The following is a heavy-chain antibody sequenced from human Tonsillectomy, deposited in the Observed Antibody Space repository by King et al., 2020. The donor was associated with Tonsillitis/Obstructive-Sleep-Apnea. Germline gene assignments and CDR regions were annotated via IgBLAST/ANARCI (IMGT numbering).Heavy chain of an antibody. V-gene: IGHV5-51*01. Sequence: QLVQSGAEVKKPGASLKISCKGSGYSFANYWIGWVRQMPGKGLEYMGIIYPGDSETKYSPSFQGQVTISADKSISTAYLQWSSLKASDTATYYCTKLRGMYDIVEVPPSVGFWGQGTLVSVSP. CDR2: IYPGDSET. D-gene: IGHD2-2*01. J-gene: IGHJ4*02. CDR3: TKLRGMYDIVEVPPSVGF. CDR1: GYSFANYW.